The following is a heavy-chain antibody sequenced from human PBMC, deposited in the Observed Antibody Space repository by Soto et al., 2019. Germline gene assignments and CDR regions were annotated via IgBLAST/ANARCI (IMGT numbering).Heavy chain of an antibody. V-gene: IGHV4-59*01. Sequence: SETLSLTCTASGAAISSYYWSWIRQPPGKGLEWIGYIYYSGSTNYNPSLKSRVTISVDTSKNQFSLKLSSVTAADTAVYYCARGPAVALRGWFDPWGQGTLVTVSS. D-gene: IGHD6-19*01. J-gene: IGHJ5*02. CDR3: ARGPAVALRGWFDP. CDR1: GAAISSYY. CDR2: IYYSGST.